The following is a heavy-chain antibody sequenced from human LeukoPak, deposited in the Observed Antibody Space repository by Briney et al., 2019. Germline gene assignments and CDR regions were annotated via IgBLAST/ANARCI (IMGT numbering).Heavy chain of an antibody. CDR1: GGSITSGDYH. CDR2: IYHSGSA. Sequence: PSQTLSLTCTVSGGSITSGDYHWSWIRQFPGKGLEWIGYIYHSGSAYYNPSLKSRLTMSVDTSTNQFSLKLNSLTAADTAVYFCAREARGVATNAHGTFDIWGQGTMVTVSS. V-gene: IGHV4-31*03. D-gene: IGHD5-12*01. CDR3: AREARGVATNAHGTFDI. J-gene: IGHJ3*02.